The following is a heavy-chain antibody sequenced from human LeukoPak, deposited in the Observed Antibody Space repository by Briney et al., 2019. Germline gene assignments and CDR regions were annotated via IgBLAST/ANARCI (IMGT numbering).Heavy chain of an antibody. J-gene: IGHJ4*02. CDR3: ARAFYDILTGYATPIGY. CDR2: INPNSGGT. V-gene: IGHV1-2*02. Sequence: ASVKASCKASGYTFTGYYMHWVRQAPGQGLEWMGWINPNSGGTNYAQKFQGRVTMTRDTSISTAYMELSRLRSDDTAVYYCARAFYDILTGYATPIGYWGQGTLVTVSS. CDR1: GYTFTGYY. D-gene: IGHD3-9*01.